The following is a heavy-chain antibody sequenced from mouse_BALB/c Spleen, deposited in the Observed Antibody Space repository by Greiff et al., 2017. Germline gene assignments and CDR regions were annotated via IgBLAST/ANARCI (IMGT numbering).Heavy chain of an antibody. J-gene: IGHJ4*01. CDR2: ISYDGSN. V-gene: IGHV3-6*02. CDR3: ARGARATAMDY. CDR1: GYSITSGYY. D-gene: IGHD3-1*01. Sequence: EVKLQESGPGLVKPSQSLSLTCSVTGYSITSGYYWNWIRQFPGNKLEWMGYISYDGSNNYNPSLKNRISITRDTSKNQFFLKLNSVTTEDTATYYCARGARATAMDYWGQGTSVTVSS.